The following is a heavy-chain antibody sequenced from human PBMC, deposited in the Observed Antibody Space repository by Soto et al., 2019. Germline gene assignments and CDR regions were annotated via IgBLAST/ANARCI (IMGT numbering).Heavy chain of an antibody. V-gene: IGHV4-59*08. Sequence: SETLSLTCTVSGGSISNHYWSWIRQPPGKGLEWIGYIYYNGNTNYNPSLKSRVTISVDTSKNQFSLKLSSVTAADTAVYYCARQGYSSSWPYFNWFDPWGQGTLVTVSS. CDR1: GGSISNHY. J-gene: IGHJ5*02. CDR2: IYYNGNT. D-gene: IGHD6-13*01. CDR3: ARQGYSSSWPYFNWFDP.